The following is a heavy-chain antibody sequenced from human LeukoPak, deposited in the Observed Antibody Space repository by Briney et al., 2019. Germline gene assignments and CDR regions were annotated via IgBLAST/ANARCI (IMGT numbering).Heavy chain of an antibody. V-gene: IGHV4-4*09. CDR3: ARFNDSNYYYYYYMDV. J-gene: IGHJ6*03. CDR2: IYTSGST. D-gene: IGHD4-11*01. CDR1: GGSISSYY. Sequence: PSETLSLTCTVSGGSISSYYRSWIRQPPGKGLEWIGYIYTSGSTNYNPSLKSRVTISVDTSKNQFSLKLSSVTAADTAVYYCARFNDSNYYYYYYMDVWGKGTTVTVSS.